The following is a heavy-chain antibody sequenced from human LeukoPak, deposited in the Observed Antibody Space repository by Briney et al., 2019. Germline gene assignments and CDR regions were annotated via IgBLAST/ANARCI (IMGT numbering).Heavy chain of an antibody. J-gene: IGHJ4*02. D-gene: IGHD4-17*01. Sequence: GGSLRLSCAASGFTFSSYGMNWVRQAPGKGLEWVTLIWNDGSKKYYVDSVKGRFTVSRDNSKNTLYLQMNSLRAEDTAVYYCARCVYGASTYYFDYWGQGTLVTVSS. CDR1: GFTFSSYG. V-gene: IGHV3-33*08. CDR3: ARCVYGASTYYFDY. CDR2: IWNDGSKK.